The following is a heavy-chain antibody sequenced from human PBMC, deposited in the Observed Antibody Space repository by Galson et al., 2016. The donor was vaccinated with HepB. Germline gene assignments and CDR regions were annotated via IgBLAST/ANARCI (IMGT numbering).Heavy chain of an antibody. V-gene: IGHV5-51*01. D-gene: IGHD5-18*01. CDR2: FYPGDSNT. CDR1: GYNFFTHW. Sequence: QSGAEVKKPGGSLKISCKGSGYNFFTHWIVWVRQMPGKGLEWMGAFYPGDSNTRYSPSFQGQVTISADLSTNTAYLQWSSLKASDTAMFYCARERAYSYGRWPIDYWGQGTLVTVSS. CDR3: ARERAYSYGRWPIDY. J-gene: IGHJ4*02.